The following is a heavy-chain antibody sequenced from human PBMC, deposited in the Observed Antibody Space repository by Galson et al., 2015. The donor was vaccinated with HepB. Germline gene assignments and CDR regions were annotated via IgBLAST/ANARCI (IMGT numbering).Heavy chain of an antibody. V-gene: IGHV6-1*01. CDR3: ARENGGFHF. Sequence: CAISGDSVSSNSATWNWIRQSPSGGLEWLGRTYYRSKWFNDYAVSVKSRITINPDTSKNQFSLQLNSVTPEDTAVYFCARENGGFHFWGQGTLVTVSS. CDR2: TYYRSKWFN. CDR1: GDSVSSNSAT. J-gene: IGHJ4*02. D-gene: IGHD4-23*01.